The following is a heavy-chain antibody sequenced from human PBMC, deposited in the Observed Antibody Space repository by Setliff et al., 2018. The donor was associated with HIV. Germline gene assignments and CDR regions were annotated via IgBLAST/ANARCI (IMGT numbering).Heavy chain of an antibody. CDR1: GGTFSSYA. D-gene: IGHD2-2*01. Sequence: SVKVSCKASGGTFSSYAISWVRQAPGQGLEWMGGIIPIFGTANYAQKFQGRVTITTDESTSTAYMELSSLRSEDTAVYYCATDHCSSSGCYEYSYYGMDVWGQGTTVTVSS. CDR3: ATDHCSSSGCYEYSYYGMDV. V-gene: IGHV1-69*05. J-gene: IGHJ6*02. CDR2: IIPIFGTA.